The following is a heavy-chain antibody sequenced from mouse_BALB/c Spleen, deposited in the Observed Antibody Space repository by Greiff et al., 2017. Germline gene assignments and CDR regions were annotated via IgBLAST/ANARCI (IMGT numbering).Heavy chain of an antibody. CDR1: GYTFTSYW. CDR3: AYITTVVRWFAY. D-gene: IGHD1-1*01. CDR2: INPSNGRT. J-gene: IGHJ3*01. V-gene: IGHV1S81*02. Sequence: VQLQQPGAELVKPGASVKLSCKASGYTFTSYWMHWVKQRPGQGLEWIGEINPSNGRTNYNEKFKSKATLTVDKSSSTAYMQLSSLTSEDSAVYYCAYITTVVRWFAYWGQGTLVTVSA.